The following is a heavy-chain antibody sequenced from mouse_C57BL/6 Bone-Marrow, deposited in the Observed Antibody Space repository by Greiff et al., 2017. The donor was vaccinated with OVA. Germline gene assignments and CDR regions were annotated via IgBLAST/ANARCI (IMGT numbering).Heavy chain of an antibody. CDR1: GYTFTEYT. J-gene: IGHJ1*03. CDR3: ARHERAHYYYGSSLGYFDV. Sequence: QVQLQQSGAELVKPGASVKLSCKASGYTFTEYTIHWVKQRSGQGLEWIGWFYPGSGSIKYNEKFKDKATLTADKSSSTVYMELSRLTSEDSAVYFCARHERAHYYYGSSLGYFDVWGTGTTVTVSS. CDR2: FYPGSGSI. D-gene: IGHD1-1*01. V-gene: IGHV1-62-2*01.